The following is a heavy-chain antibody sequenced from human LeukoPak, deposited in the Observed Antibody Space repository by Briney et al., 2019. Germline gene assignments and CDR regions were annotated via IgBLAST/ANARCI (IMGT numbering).Heavy chain of an antibody. Sequence: SETLSLTCTVSGYSISSTYYWGWIRPPPGKGLEWIASLYHSGSTYYNPSLRSRVTISVDTSKNQFSLKLNSVTAADTAVYYCARAIGTSPLYDSSGYYFDYWGQGTLVTVSS. CDR1: GYSISSTYY. CDR2: LYHSGST. J-gene: IGHJ4*02. CDR3: ARAIGTSPLYDSSGYYFDY. D-gene: IGHD3-22*01. V-gene: IGHV4-38-2*02.